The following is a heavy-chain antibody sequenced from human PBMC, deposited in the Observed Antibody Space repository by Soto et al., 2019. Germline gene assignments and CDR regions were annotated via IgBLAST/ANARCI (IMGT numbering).Heavy chain of an antibody. CDR2: IDSDGIGT. Sequence: GGSLRLSCEASGFTFSSYWLHWVRQAPEKGLVWVSRIDSDGIGTSYADSVRGRFTLSRDNAKNTLYLQMDSLRPEDTAVYYCVGLGGGHYIDHWGRGPLVTVS. V-gene: IGHV3-74*01. J-gene: IGHJ4*02. D-gene: IGHD2-15*01. CDR1: GFTFSSYW. CDR3: VGLGGGHYIDH.